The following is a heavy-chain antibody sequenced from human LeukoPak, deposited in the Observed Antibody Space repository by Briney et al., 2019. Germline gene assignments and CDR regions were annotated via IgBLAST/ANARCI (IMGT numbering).Heavy chain of an antibody. J-gene: IGHJ3*02. D-gene: IGHD3-22*01. V-gene: IGHV1-69*13. CDR1: GGSFTFTSHA. CDR3: AGFFYDNSGDAFDI. Sequence: ASVKVSCKASGGSFTFTSHAISWVRQAPGQGLEWMGGLIPIYGSANYAQKFQGRVTITSDESTRTVFMELSSLRPEDSAVYYCAGFFYDNSGDAFDIWGQGTMVTVSS. CDR2: LIPIYGSA.